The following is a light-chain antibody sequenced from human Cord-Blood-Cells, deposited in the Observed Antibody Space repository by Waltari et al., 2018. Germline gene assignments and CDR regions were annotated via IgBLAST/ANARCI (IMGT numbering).Light chain of an antibody. CDR3: QQSYSTPFT. CDR2: AAS. V-gene: IGKV1-39*01. J-gene: IGKJ3*01. Sequence: DIQMTQSPSSLSASVGDRVTITCRASQSISSYLNWYQQKPGKAPKLLIYAASSLQRGIPSRFSGSRSGTDFTLTISSLQPEDFATYYCQQSYSTPFTCGPGTKVDIK. CDR1: QSISSY.